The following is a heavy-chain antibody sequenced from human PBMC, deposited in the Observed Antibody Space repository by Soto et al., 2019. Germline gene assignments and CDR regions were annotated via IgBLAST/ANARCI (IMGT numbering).Heavy chain of an antibody. CDR1: GYSFATSG. CDR3: ARAGPYYDSSGYVN. D-gene: IGHD3-22*01. CDR2: ISVYNGNT. V-gene: IGHV1-18*01. Sequence: QVKLVQSGTEVKKPGASLKVSCKASGYSFATSGISWVRQAPGQGLEWMGWISVYNGNTNYDQKLHDRVTMTQDPSTNTAYLALRSLRSYDTAVYYCARAGPYYDSSGYVNWGQGTLVTVSS. J-gene: IGHJ4*02.